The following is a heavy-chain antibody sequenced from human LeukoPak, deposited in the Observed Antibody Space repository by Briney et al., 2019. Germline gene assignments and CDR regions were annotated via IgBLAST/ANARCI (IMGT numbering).Heavy chain of an antibody. CDR1: GFTFSSYS. Sequence: GGSLRLSCAASGFTFSSYSMNWVRQAPGKGLEWVSSISSSSSYIYYADSVKGRFTISRDNAKNSLYLQMNSLRAEDTAVYYCAREYEYQLLSYYYYGMDVWGQGTTVTVSS. V-gene: IGHV3-21*01. CDR3: AREYEYQLLSYYYYGMDV. D-gene: IGHD2-2*01. CDR2: ISSSSSYI. J-gene: IGHJ6*02.